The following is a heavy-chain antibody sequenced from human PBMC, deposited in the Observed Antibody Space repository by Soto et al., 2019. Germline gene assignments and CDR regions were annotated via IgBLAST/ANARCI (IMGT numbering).Heavy chain of an antibody. J-gene: IGHJ3*02. D-gene: IGHD6-6*01. CDR3: ARLYSRSTRPHDAFDI. V-gene: IGHV5-51*01. CDR2: IYPGDSDT. Sequence: PGESLKICWRGPGCSFAGYGGGWVRPLPGKGLEWMGIIYPGDSDTRYSPSFQGQVTISADKSISTAYLQWSSLKASDTAMYYCARLYSRSTRPHDAFDIWGQGTMVT. CDR1: GCSFAGYG.